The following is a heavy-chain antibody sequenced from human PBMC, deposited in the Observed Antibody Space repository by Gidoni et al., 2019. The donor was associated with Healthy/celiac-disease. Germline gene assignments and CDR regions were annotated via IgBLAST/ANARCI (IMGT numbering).Heavy chain of an antibody. V-gene: IGHV1-2*04. D-gene: IGHD3-3*01. CDR3: ARSGDFWSGADYYGMDV. CDR1: GYTFTVYY. J-gene: IGHJ6*02. CDR2: INPNSGGT. Sequence: QVQLVQSGAEVKKPGASVKVSCKASGYTFTVYYMHWVRQAPGQGLEWMGWINPNSGGTNYAQKFQGWVTMTRDTSISTAYMELSRLRSDDTAVYYCARSGDFWSGADYYGMDVWGQGTTVTVSS.